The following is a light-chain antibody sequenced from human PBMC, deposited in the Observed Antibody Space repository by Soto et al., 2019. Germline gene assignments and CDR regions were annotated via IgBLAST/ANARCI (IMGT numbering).Light chain of an antibody. CDR2: GAS. J-gene: IGKJ1*01. CDR3: QHYGSSPWT. CDR1: QSVTSNY. Sequence: IGLTQSPGTLSLSPGERATLSCRARQSVTSNYLAWYQQKPGQAPRLLIYGASSRATGIPDRFSGSGSGTDFTLTIIRLEPEEFAVYSCQHYGSSPWTSVPGTKAEIK. V-gene: IGKV3-20*01.